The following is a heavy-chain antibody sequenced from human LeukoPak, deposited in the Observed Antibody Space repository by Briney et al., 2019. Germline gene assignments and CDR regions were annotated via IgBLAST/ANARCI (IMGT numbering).Heavy chain of an antibody. D-gene: IGHD1-14*01. Sequence: ASVKVSCKASGYTFTSYAMHWVRQAPGQRLEWMGWINAGNGNTKYSQKFQGRVTITRDTSASTAYMELSSLRAEDTAVYYCARVWASTITPYYYYYMDVWGKGTTVTVSS. CDR3: ARVWASTITPYYYYYMDV. CDR2: INAGNGNT. J-gene: IGHJ6*03. CDR1: GYTFTSYA. V-gene: IGHV1-3*01.